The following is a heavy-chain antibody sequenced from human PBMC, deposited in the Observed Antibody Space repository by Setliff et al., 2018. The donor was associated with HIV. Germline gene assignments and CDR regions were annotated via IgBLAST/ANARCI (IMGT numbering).Heavy chain of an antibody. Sequence: SVKVSCKASGGPFTSSSIGWVRQAPGQGLEWMGRIIPILGVPRYAQKFQGRVTITADKSTSTSYMHLSSLRAEDTAVYFCARDGYSSSWYVISGSFDYWGQGILVTVSS. V-gene: IGHV1-69*04. CDR2: IIPILGVP. CDR1: GGPFTSSS. D-gene: IGHD6-13*01. CDR3: ARDGYSSSWYVISGSFDY. J-gene: IGHJ4*02.